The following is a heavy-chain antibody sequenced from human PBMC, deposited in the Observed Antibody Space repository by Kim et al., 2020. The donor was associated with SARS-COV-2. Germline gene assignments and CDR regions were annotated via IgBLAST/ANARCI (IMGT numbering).Heavy chain of an antibody. Sequence: GGSLRLSCRTSGFAFSSHAMMWVRQTPEKGLEWVATIDGPTTNTHYPDSVKGRFTISRDNSQNTVYLHMSSLRAEDTAIYYCATGIQSHFDYWGQGTLVTVSS. D-gene: IGHD5-18*01. CDR1: GFAFSSHA. J-gene: IGHJ4*02. CDR2: IDGPTTNT. V-gene: IGHV3-23*01. CDR3: ATGIQSHFDY.